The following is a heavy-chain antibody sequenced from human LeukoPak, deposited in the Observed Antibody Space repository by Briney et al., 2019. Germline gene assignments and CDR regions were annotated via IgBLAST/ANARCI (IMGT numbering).Heavy chain of an antibody. D-gene: IGHD6-13*01. J-gene: IGHJ4*02. CDR3: AREAIAAAVVDY. Sequence: AASVKVSCKASGYTFTSYYMHWVRQAPGQGLEWMGIINPSGGSTGYAQKFQGRVTMTRDTSTSTVYMELSSLRSEDTAVYYCAREAIAAAVVDYQGQGTLVTVSS. V-gene: IGHV1-46*01. CDR1: GYTFTSYY. CDR2: INPSGGST.